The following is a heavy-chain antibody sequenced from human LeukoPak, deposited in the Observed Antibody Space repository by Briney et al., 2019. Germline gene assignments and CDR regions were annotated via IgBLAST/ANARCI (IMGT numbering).Heavy chain of an antibody. Sequence: SETLSLTCTVSGGSISSYYWSWIRQPPGKGLEWIGYIYYSGSTNYNPSLKSRVTISVDTSKNQFSLKLSSVTAADTAVYYCAGSIAVAGKRPYYFDYWGQGTLVTVSS. CDR3: AGSIAVAGKRPYYFDY. J-gene: IGHJ4*02. V-gene: IGHV4-59*01. D-gene: IGHD6-19*01. CDR2: IYYSGST. CDR1: GGSISSYY.